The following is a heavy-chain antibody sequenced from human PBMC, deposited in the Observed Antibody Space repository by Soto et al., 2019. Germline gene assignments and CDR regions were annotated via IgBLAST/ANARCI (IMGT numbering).Heavy chain of an antibody. V-gene: IGHV3-13*01. J-gene: IGHJ2*01. Sequence: GGSLRLSCAASGFTFSNYAMNWVRQAPGKGLEWVSAIGTAGDTYYPGSVKGRFTISRENAKNSLYLQMNSLRAEDTAVYYCARIPLNHYYDSSGYYRYFDLWGRGTLVTVSS. D-gene: IGHD3-22*01. CDR3: ARIPLNHYYDSSGYYRYFDL. CDR2: IGTAGDT. CDR1: GFTFSNYA.